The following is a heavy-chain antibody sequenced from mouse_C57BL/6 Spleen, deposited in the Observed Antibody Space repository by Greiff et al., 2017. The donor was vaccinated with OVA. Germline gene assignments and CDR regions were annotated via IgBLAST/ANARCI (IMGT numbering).Heavy chain of an antibody. CDR3: ARSTTVVATAPYYAMDY. Sequence: QVQLQQPGAELVMPGASVKLSCKASGYTFTSYWMHWVKQRPGQGLEWIGEIDPSDSYTNYNQKFKGKSTLTVDKSSSTAYMQLSSLTSEDSAVYYYARSTTVVATAPYYAMDYWGQGTSVTVSS. CDR2: IDPSDSYT. J-gene: IGHJ4*01. CDR1: GYTFTSYW. D-gene: IGHD1-1*01. V-gene: IGHV1-69*01.